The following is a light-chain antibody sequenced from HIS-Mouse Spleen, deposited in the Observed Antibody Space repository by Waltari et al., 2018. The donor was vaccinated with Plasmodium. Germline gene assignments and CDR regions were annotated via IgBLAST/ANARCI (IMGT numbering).Light chain of an antibody. Sequence: EIVMKQSPATLSVSRGERATLACRASQSVSSNLAWYQQKPGQAPRHLIYGAPTRAPGIPARFSGSGSGTEFTLTISSLQSEDFAVYYCQQYNNWSFTFGPGTKVDIK. V-gene: IGKV3-15*01. CDR3: QQYNNWSFT. CDR2: GAP. J-gene: IGKJ3*01. CDR1: QSVSSN.